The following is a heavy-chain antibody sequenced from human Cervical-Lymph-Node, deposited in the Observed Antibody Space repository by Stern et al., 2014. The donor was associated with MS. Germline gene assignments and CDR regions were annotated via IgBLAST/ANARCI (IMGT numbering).Heavy chain of an antibody. CDR3: ARDHEGYGDLRYYYAMDV. V-gene: IGHV4-61*01. J-gene: IGHJ6*02. CDR1: GGSVSSGSYY. CDR2: FYYSGST. Sequence: QVQLQESGPGLVKPSETLSLTCTVSGGSVSSGSYYWSWVRQPPGKGLEWIGYFYYSGSTNYNPALKSRVTISVDTSKNQFSLKLSSVTAADTAVYYCARDHEGYGDLRYYYAMDVWGQGTTVTVSS. D-gene: IGHD4-17*01.